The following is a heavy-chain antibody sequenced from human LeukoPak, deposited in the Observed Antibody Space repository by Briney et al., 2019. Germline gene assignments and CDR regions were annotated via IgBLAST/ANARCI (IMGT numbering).Heavy chain of an antibody. J-gene: IGHJ4*02. CDR3: ARFHSGDSSGYYYFDY. CDR1: DGSISSSNW. CDR2: IYHSGST. D-gene: IGHD3-22*01. Sequence: SETLSLTCAVSDGSISSSNWWSWVRQPPEKGLEWIGEIYHSGSTNYNPSLKSRVTISVDKSKNQFSLKLSSVTAADTAVYYCARFHSGDSSGYYYFDYWGQGTLVTVSS. V-gene: IGHV4-4*02.